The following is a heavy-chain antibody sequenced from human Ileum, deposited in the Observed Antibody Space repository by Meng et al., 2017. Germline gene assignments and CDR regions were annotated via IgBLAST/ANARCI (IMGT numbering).Heavy chain of an antibody. CDR1: GDSISSRYW. CDR2: LSQESGRT. Sequence: QVQLQELGPGLGKPSGTLSLTCAVSGDSISSRYWWSWVRQPPGKGLEWIGELSQESGRTNYNPSLKSRVTISLDKSKNQFSLNLNSVTAADTAVYYCVRNEGYSLGDWGQGTLVTVSS. CDR3: VRNEGYSLGD. V-gene: IGHV4-4*02. J-gene: IGHJ4*02. D-gene: IGHD2-21*01.